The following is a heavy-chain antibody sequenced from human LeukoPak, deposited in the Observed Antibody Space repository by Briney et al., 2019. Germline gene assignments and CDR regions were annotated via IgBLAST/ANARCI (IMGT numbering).Heavy chain of an antibody. D-gene: IGHD6-13*01. CDR3: ARDLSSRDAY. CDR2: LQDDGSHQ. CDR1: GFAVSTSW. V-gene: IGHV3-7*03. Sequence: GGSLRLSCAASGFAVSTSWMGWVRQAPGRGLEWVASLQDDGSHQYYVDSAKGRFTISRENAKNSLFLQMSSLRVEDTAVYYCARDLSSRDAYWGQGTPVTVSS. J-gene: IGHJ4*02.